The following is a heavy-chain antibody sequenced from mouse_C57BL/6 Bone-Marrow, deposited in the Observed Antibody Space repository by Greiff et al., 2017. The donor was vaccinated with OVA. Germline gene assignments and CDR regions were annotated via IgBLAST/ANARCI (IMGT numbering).Heavy chain of an antibody. CDR2: IYPGSGNT. D-gene: IGHD2-12*01. Sequence: VMLVESGPELVKPGASVKISCKASGYSFTSYYIHWVKQRPGQGLEWIGWIYPGSGNTKYNEKFKGKATLTADTSSSTAYMQLSSLTSEDSAVYYCARWYYIDYWGQGTTLTVSS. J-gene: IGHJ2*01. V-gene: IGHV1-66*01. CDR3: ARWYYIDY. CDR1: GYSFTSYY.